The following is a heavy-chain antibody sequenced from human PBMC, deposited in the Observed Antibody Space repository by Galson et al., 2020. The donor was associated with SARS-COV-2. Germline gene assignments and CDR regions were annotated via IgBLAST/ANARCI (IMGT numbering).Heavy chain of an antibody. D-gene: IGHD4-4*01. V-gene: IGHV1-24*01. CDR1: VYTLTELS. CDR3: ATAPTVITGGWFDP. CDR2: FDPEDGET. J-gene: IGHJ5*02. Sequence: ASVKVSCKVSVYTLTELSMHWVRQAPGKGLEWMGGFDPEDGETIYAQKFQGRVTMTEDTSTDTAYMELSSLRSEDTAVYYYATAPTVITGGWFDPWGQGTLVTVSS.